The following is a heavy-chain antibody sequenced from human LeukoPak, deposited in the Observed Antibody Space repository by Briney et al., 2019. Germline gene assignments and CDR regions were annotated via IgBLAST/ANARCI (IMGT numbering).Heavy chain of an antibody. CDR3: TRMTTGHDY. J-gene: IGHJ4*02. V-gene: IGHV4-34*01. CDR2: INHSGYT. D-gene: IGHD4-17*01. Sequence: SETLSLTCAVCGVSFNDYYWSWVRQTPGRGLEWIGEINHSGYTNDSPSFKSRVTLSIDTSRKQFSLNLRSVTVADTGIYYCTRMTTGHDYWGQGTLVTVSS. CDR1: GVSFNDYY.